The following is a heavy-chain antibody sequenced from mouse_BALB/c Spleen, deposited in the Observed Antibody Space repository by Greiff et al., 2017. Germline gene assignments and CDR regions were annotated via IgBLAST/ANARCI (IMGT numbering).Heavy chain of an antibody. CDR1: GYSITSDYA. CDR3: ARYDGRRGNYYAMDY. J-gene: IGHJ4*01. D-gene: IGHD2-3*01. Sequence: EVKLQESGPGLVKPSQSLSLTCTVTGYSITSDYAWNWIRQFPGNKLEWMGYISYSGSTSYNPSLKSRISITRDPSKNQFFLQLNSVTTEDTATYYCARYDGRRGNYYAMDYWGQGTSVTVSS. V-gene: IGHV3-2*02. CDR2: ISYSGST.